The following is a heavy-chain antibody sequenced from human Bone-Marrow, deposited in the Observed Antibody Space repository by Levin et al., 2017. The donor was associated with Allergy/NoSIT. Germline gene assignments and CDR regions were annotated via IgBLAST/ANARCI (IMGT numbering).Heavy chain of an antibody. CDR1: GFTFSSYS. CDR2: ISSSSSYI. Sequence: PGGSLRLSCAASGFTFSSYSMNWVRQAPGKGLEWVSSISSSSSYIYYADSVKGRFTISRDNAKNSLYLQMNSLRAEDTAVYYCARDLVEDIVVVPAAKPLRYYYGMDVWGQGTTVTVSS. CDR3: ARDLVEDIVVVPAAKPLRYYYGMDV. V-gene: IGHV3-21*01. J-gene: IGHJ6*02. D-gene: IGHD2-2*01.